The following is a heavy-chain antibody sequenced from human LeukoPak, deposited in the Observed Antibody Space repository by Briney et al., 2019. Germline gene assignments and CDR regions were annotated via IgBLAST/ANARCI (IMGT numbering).Heavy chain of an antibody. CDR1: GFTFSSYG. V-gene: IGHV3-30*03. D-gene: IGHD5-18*01. J-gene: IGHJ6*03. CDR2: ISYDGSNK. CDR3: ARARYSYGYPYYYYYMDV. Sequence: GGSLRLSCAASGFTFSSYGMHWVRQAPGKGLEWVAVISYDGSNKYYADSVKGRFTISRDNSKNTLYLQMNSLRAADTAVYYCARARYSYGYPYYYYYMDVWGKGTTVTISS.